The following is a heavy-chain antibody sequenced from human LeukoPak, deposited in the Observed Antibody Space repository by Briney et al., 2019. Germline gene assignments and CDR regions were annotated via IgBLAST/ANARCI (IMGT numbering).Heavy chain of an antibody. CDR3: AREGGSGSYSTFFDY. CDR2: IWYDGSNQ. Sequence: GGSLRLSCAASGFTFSNYVIHWVRQAPGKGLEWVTLIWYDGSNQHYAESVKGRFTISRDNSKSTLYLQMNSLRAEGASVYYCAREGGSGSYSTFFDYWGQGTLVTVSS. V-gene: IGHV3-33*01. CDR1: GFTFSNYV. D-gene: IGHD3-10*01. J-gene: IGHJ4*02.